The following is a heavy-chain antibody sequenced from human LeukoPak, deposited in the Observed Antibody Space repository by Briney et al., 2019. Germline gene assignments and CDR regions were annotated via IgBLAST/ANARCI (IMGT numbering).Heavy chain of an antibody. D-gene: IGHD6-19*01. J-gene: IGHJ4*02. CDR2: ISYSGST. Sequence: SETLSLTCTVSGGSISSYSWSWIRQPPGKGLEWIGYISYSGSTNYNPSLKSRVTISVDTSKNQFSLKLNSVTAADTAVYYCARDLGALAGNRNVWGQGTLVTVSS. V-gene: IGHV4-59*01. CDR1: GGSISSYS. CDR3: ARDLGALAGNRNV.